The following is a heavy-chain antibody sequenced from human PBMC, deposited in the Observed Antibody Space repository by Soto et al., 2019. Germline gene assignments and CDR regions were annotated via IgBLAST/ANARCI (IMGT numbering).Heavy chain of an antibody. Sequence: QAQLVQSGAEVKKPGASVKVSCKTSGYTFNTYGISWVRQVPGQGPEWMGWISGYNGYTKYAQKFQGRVTMTTDTSTSTAYMGMRGLRSDDTAVYYCARPGTILGRNGMDVWGQGTTVIVSS. CDR3: ARPGTILGRNGMDV. CDR2: ISGYNGYT. CDR1: GYTFNTYG. D-gene: IGHD3-3*01. V-gene: IGHV1-18*04. J-gene: IGHJ6*02.